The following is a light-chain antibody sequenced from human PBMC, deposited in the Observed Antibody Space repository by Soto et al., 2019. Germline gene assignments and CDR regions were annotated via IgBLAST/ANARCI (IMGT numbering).Light chain of an antibody. Sequence: DIQMTQSPSTLSASVGDRVTITCRASQSISSWLAWYQQKPGKAPNLLIYRASSLESGVPYRFSGSGSGTEFTLTISSLQPDDFAIYYCQQYDTYPHTFGQGTKLEIK. V-gene: IGKV1-5*03. CDR2: RAS. CDR1: QSISSW. J-gene: IGKJ2*01. CDR3: QQYDTYPHT.